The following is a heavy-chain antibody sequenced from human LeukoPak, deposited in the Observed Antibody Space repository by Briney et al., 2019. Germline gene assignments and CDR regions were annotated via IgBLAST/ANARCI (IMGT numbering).Heavy chain of an antibody. J-gene: IGHJ4*02. Sequence: ASVKVSCKASGYTFTSYAMHWVRQAPGQRLEWMGWINAGNGNTKYSQKFQGRVTITRDTSASTAYMELSSLRSDDTAVYYCARDSDITNNYFDSSGHPPGDHWGQGTLVTVST. CDR1: GYTFTSYA. D-gene: IGHD3-22*01. CDR3: ARDSDITNNYFDSSGHPPGDH. V-gene: IGHV1-3*01. CDR2: INAGNGNT.